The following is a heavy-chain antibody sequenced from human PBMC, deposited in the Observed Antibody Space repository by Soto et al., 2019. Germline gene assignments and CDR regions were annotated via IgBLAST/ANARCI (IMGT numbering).Heavy chain of an antibody. J-gene: IGHJ4*02. Sequence: SETLSLTCSVPGGSMRNYYWNWIRQPPGRGLELIGYVYHSGSTNYNPSLKSRVSMSVDVSRNHFSLTLHSVTAADTAVYFCTSSYSTSSSPDYWGQGTLVTVSS. CDR1: GGSMRNYY. CDR3: TSSYSTSSSPDY. V-gene: IGHV4-59*01. D-gene: IGHD6-6*01. CDR2: VYHSGST.